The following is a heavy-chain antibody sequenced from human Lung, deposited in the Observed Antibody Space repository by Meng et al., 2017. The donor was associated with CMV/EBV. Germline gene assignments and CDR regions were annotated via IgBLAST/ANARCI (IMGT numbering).Heavy chain of an antibody. CDR3: VRDQSLRVLFDL. J-gene: IGHJ5*01. Sequence: ASVXVSCKASGYPFTNYYLHWVRQAPGQGFEWMGLINPSGGATDYAQKFQGRVTMTTDTSASTVYMELRSLTSEDTALYYCVRDQSLRVLFDLWGQGTLVTVSS. CDR1: GYPFTNYY. CDR2: INPSGGAT. V-gene: IGHV1-46*01. D-gene: IGHD5/OR15-5a*01.